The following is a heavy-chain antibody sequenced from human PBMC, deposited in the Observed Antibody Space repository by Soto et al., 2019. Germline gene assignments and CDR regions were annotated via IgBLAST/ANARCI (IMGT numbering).Heavy chain of an antibody. CDR2: ISSSSSYI. D-gene: IGHD1-26*01. V-gene: IGHV3-21*01. CDR3: ARAMGGSYFRFDP. Sequence: EVQLVESGGGLVQPGGSLRLSCAASGFTFSSYSMNWVRQAPGKGLEWVSSISSSSSYIYYADSVKGRFTISRDNAKNSLYLQMNSLRAEDTAVYYCARAMGGSYFRFDPWGQGTLVTVSS. J-gene: IGHJ5*02. CDR1: GFTFSSYS.